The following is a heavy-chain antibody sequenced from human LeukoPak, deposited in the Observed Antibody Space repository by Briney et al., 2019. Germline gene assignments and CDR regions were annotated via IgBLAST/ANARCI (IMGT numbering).Heavy chain of an antibody. J-gene: IGHJ4*02. CDR1: GFTFDDYA. CDR3: AKEIYRTYYDILTGYYTPLDY. V-gene: IGHV3-43*02. CDR2: ISGDGGST. D-gene: IGHD3-9*01. Sequence: PGGSLRLSCAASGFTFDDYAMHWVRQAPGKGLEWVSLISGDGGSTYYADSVKGRFTISRDNSKNSLYLQMNSLRTEDTALYYCAKEIYRTYYDILTGYYTPLDYWGQGTLVTVSS.